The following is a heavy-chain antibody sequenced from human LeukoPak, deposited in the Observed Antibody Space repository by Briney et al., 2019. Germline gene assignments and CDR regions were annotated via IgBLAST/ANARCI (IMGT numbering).Heavy chain of an antibody. CDR1: GYTFTNYA. CDR3: AREGRSGSSWYLAN. J-gene: IGHJ4*02. CDR2: INTNTGSP. V-gene: IGHV7-4-1*02. D-gene: IGHD6-13*01. Sequence: ASVKVSCKASGYTFTNYAVNWVRQAPGQGLEWMGWINTNTGSPTYAQGFTGRFVFSLGTSVSTAYLQISSLKAEDTAVYYCAREGRSGSSWYLANWGQGVLVTVSS.